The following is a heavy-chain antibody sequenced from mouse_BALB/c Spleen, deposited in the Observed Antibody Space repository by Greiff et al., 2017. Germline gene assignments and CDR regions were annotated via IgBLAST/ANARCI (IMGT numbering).Heavy chain of an antibody. CDR3: ARKRENFYYGYLYWYFDV. D-gene: IGHD1-2*01. CDR1: GFDFSRYW. Sequence: EVMLVESGGGLVQPGGSLKLSCAASGFDFSRYWMSWVRQAPGKGLEWIGEINPDSSTINYTPSLKDKFIISRDNAKNTLYLQMSKVRSEDTALYYCARKRENFYYGYLYWYFDVWGAGTTVTVSS. V-gene: IGHV4-1*02. CDR2: INPDSSTI. J-gene: IGHJ1*01.